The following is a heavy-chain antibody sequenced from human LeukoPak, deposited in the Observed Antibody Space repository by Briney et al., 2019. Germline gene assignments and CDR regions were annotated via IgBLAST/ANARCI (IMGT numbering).Heavy chain of an antibody. D-gene: IGHD3-10*02. CDR3: AELGITMIGGV. J-gene: IGHJ6*04. Sequence: GGSLRLSCAASGFTFSNAWMSWVRQAPGKGLERVSYISSSGSTIYYADSVKGRFTISRDNAKNSLYLQMNSLRAEDTAVYYCAELGITMIGGVWGKGTTVTISS. CDR2: ISSSGSTI. CDR1: GFTFSNAW. V-gene: IGHV3-11*04.